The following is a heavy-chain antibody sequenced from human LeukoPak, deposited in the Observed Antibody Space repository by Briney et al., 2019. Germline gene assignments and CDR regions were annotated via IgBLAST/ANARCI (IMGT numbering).Heavy chain of an antibody. CDR3: ARDNGVVHGVYYMDV. J-gene: IGHJ6*03. CDR2: IKQDGSEK. D-gene: IGHD3-3*01. Sequence: GGSLRLSCAASGFTFSSYAMSWVRQAPGKGLEWVADIKQDGSEKLYVNSVRGRFTISRDNAKMSLFLQMNSLRAEDTAVYYCARDNGVVHGVYYMDVWGKGTTVTVS. CDR1: GFTFSSYA. V-gene: IGHV3-7*01.